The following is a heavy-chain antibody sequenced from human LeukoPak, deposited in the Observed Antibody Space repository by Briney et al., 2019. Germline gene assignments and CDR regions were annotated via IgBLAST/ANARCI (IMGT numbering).Heavy chain of an antibody. V-gene: IGHV3-23*01. CDR3: AKDRLERGVVPAALDV. D-gene: IGHD2-2*01. Sequence: GGSLRLSCAASGFTFSSYAMCWVRQAPGKGLEWVSAISGSGGSTFYADSVKGRFTISRDNSRNTLYLQINSLRAEDTAVYYCAKDRLERGVVPAALDVWGKGTTVTVSS. CDR1: GFTFSSYA. CDR2: ISGSGGST. J-gene: IGHJ6*04.